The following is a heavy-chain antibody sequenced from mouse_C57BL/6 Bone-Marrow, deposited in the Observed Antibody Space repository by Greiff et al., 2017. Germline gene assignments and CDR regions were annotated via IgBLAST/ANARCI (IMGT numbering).Heavy chain of an antibody. CDR1: GFTFSDYY. CDR3: ARALTTVVADWYFDV. D-gene: IGHD1-1*01. J-gene: IGHJ1*03. CDR2: INYDGSST. Sequence: EVNVVESEGGLVQPGSSMKLSCTASGFTFSDYYMAWVRQVPEKGLEWVANINYDGSSTYYLDSLKSRFIISRDNAKNILYLQMSSLKSEDTATYYCARALTTVVADWYFDVWGTGTTVTVSS. V-gene: IGHV5-16*01.